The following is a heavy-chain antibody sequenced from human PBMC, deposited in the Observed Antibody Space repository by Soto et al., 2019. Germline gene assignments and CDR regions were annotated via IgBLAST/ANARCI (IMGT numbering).Heavy chain of an antibody. CDR2: ISYDGSNK. CDR1: GFTFSSYG. Sequence: QVQLVESGGGVVQPGRSLRLSCAASGFTFSSYGMHWVRQAPGKGLEWVAVISYDGSNKYYADSVKGRFTISRDNSKNTLYLQMNSLRAEDTAVYYCSSGSPNAFGYWGQGTLVTVSS. J-gene: IGHJ4*02. V-gene: IGHV3-30*03. CDR3: SSGSPNAFGY. D-gene: IGHD3-10*01.